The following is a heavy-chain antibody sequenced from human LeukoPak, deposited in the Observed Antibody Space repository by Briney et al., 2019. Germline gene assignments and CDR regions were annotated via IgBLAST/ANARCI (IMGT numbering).Heavy chain of an antibody. D-gene: IGHD6-19*01. CDR3: ARDLAGSGYDAFDI. CDR1: GCSISSYY. Sequence: SETLSLTCTVSGCSISSYYWSWIRQPPGKGLEWIGYIYYSGSTNYNPSLKSRVTISVDTSKNQFSPKLSSVTAADTAVYYCARDLAGSGYDAFDIWGQGTMVTVSS. J-gene: IGHJ3*02. CDR2: IYYSGST. V-gene: IGHV4-59*01.